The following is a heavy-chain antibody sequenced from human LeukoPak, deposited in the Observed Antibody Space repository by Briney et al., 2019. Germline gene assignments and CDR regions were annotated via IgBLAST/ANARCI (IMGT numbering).Heavy chain of an antibody. D-gene: IGHD3-10*01. Sequence: GGTLRLSCAASGFTFNSYGMSWVRQAPGKGLEWVSAISGNGASTYFADSVKGRFTISRDNSKNTLYLQMNSLRAEDTAVYYCAKVTYGSGTYGAFDSWGQGTLVTVSS. CDR1: GFTFNSYG. CDR3: AKVTYGSGTYGAFDS. V-gene: IGHV3-23*01. J-gene: IGHJ4*02. CDR2: ISGNGAST.